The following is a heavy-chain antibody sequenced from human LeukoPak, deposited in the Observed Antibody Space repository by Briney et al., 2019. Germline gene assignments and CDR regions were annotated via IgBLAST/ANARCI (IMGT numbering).Heavy chain of an antibody. V-gene: IGHV3-48*01. D-gene: IGHD3-10*01. CDR2: ISSSGSTI. J-gene: IGHJ4*02. CDR3: ARGSFHYYPFF. CDR1: GLTFSRYS. Sequence: GGSLRLSCAASGLTFSRYSMLWVRQAPGKGLQWVSYISSSGSTIYYAGPVQGRFTISRDNARNALFLQMSNLGVDDTAVYYCARGSFHYYPFFWGQGTLVTVSS.